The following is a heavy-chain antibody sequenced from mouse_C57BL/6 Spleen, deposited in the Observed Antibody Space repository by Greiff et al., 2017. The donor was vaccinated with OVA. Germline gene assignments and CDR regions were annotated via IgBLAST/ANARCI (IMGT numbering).Heavy chain of an antibody. J-gene: IGHJ3*01. D-gene: IGHD1-1*01. V-gene: IGHV1-69*01. Sequence: VQLQQPGAELVMPGASVKLSCKASGYTFTSYWMHWVKQRPGQGLEWIGEIDPSDSYTNYNQKFKGKSTLTVDKSSSTAYMQLSSLTSEDSAVYYCASPPYYGSSYLAYWGQGTLVTVSA. CDR1: GYTFTSYW. CDR2: IDPSDSYT. CDR3: ASPPYYGSSYLAY.